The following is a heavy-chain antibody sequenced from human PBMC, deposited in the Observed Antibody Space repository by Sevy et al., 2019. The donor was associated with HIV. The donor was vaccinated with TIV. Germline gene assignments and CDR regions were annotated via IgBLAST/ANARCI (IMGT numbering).Heavy chain of an antibody. CDR1: GDSVSSNSAA. CDR3: ARDSITMVRGVHYYYYGMDV. J-gene: IGHJ6*02. CDR2: TYYRSKWYN. V-gene: IGHV6-1*01. Sequence: KQSQSLSLTCAISGDSVSSNSAAWNWIRQSPSRGLEWLGRTYYRSKWYNDYAVSVKSRITINPDTSKNQFSLQLNSVTPEDTAVYYCARDSITMVRGVHYYYYGMDVWGQGTTVTVSS. D-gene: IGHD3-10*01.